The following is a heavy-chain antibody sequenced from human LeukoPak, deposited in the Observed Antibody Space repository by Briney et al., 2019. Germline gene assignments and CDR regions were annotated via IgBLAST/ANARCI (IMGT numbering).Heavy chain of an antibody. V-gene: IGHV3-74*01. D-gene: IGHD6-13*01. CDR2: VNRDGSST. Sequence: PGRSLRLSCTASGFTFGDYAMSWVRPAPGKGLVWVSRVNRDGSSTSYADSVKGRFTISRDNAKNTLSLQMNSLRAEDTAVYYCARDRSISAAGDTYWGQGTLVTVSS. CDR3: ARDRSISAAGDTY. J-gene: IGHJ4*02. CDR1: GFTFGDYA.